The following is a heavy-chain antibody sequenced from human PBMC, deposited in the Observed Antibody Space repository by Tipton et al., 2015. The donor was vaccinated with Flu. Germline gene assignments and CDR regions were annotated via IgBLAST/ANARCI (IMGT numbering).Heavy chain of an antibody. CDR1: GGSFSGYY. CDR3: ARGGLRWGRAGDWFDP. V-gene: IGHV4-34*01. Sequence: TLSLTCAVYGGSFSGYYWSWIRQPPGKGLEWIGEINHSGSTNYNPSLKSRVTISVDTSKNQFSLKLSSVTAADTAVYYCARGGLRWGRAGDWFDPWGQGTLVTVSS. J-gene: IGHJ5*02. D-gene: IGHD4-23*01. CDR2: INHSGST.